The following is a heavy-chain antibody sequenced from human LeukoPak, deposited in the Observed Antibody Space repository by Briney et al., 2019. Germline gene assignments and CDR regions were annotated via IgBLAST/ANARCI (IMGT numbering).Heavy chain of an antibody. CDR3: ATLTTVVTAYYFDY. CDR1: GGSISSYY. CDR2: IYTSGST. J-gene: IGHJ4*02. V-gene: IGHV4-4*07. Sequence: PSETLSLTCIVSGGSISSYYWSWIRQPAGKGLEWIGRIYTSGSTNYNPSLKSRVTMSVDTSKNQFSLKLSSVTAADTAVYYCATLTTVVTAYYFDYWGRGTLVTVSS. D-gene: IGHD4-23*01.